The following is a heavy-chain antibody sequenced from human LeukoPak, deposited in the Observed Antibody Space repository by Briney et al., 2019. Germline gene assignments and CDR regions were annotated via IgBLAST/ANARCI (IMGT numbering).Heavy chain of an antibody. V-gene: IGHV3-53*01. Sequence: GGSLRLSCAASGFTVSSYYMSWVRQAPGKGLESVSVISNEGGTYYADSVKGRFTISRDNSKSTLYLHLSSLRAEDTAVYYCTKDRTGMTGRDWLDPWGQGTLVTVSS. D-gene: IGHD1-1*01. CDR3: TKDRTGMTGRDWLDP. CDR1: GFTVSSYY. J-gene: IGHJ5*02. CDR2: ISNEGGT.